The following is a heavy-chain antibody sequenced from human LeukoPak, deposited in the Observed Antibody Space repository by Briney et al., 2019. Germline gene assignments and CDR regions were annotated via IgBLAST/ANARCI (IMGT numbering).Heavy chain of an antibody. V-gene: IGHV3-48*03. J-gene: IGHJ4*02. CDR2: ISSSGSTI. Sequence: GGSLRLSCAASGFTFSSYEMNWVRQAPGKGLEWVSYISSSGSTIYYADSVKGRFTISRDNAKNSLYLQMNSLRAEDTAVYYCARESYGDYDDRGVDYWGQGTLVTVSS. CDR1: GFTFSSYE. D-gene: IGHD4-17*01. CDR3: ARESYGDYDDRGVDY.